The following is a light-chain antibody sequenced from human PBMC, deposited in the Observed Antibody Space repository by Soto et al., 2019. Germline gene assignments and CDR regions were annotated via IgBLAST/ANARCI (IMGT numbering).Light chain of an antibody. Sequence: ENVFTPSPGTPSLSPGDRGTLSCRASQSVRSSYLAWYQQKPGQAPRLLIYGASTRATGIPARFSGSGSGTEFTLTINSLQSEDFAVYYCQQYNNWPRTFGQGTKVDIK. CDR2: GAS. V-gene: IGKV3-15*01. CDR1: QSVRSSY. J-gene: IGKJ1*01. CDR3: QQYNNWPRT.